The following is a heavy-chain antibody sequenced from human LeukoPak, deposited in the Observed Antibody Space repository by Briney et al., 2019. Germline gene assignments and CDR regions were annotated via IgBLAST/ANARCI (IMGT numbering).Heavy chain of an antibody. Sequence: GGSLRLSCAASGFTFSTYSMNWVRQAPGKGLKWISYISSSNSTIYYADSVKGRFTISRDNAKNPLYLQMNSLRAEDTAVYYCASPFDYWGQGTLVTVSS. J-gene: IGHJ4*02. CDR3: ASPFDY. CDR1: GFTFSTYS. CDR2: ISSSNSTI. V-gene: IGHV3-48*01.